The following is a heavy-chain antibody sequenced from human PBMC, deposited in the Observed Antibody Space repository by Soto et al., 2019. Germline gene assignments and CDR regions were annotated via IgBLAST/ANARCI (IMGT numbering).Heavy chain of an antibody. CDR3: AKAERQWLVQFEC. CDR1: GFTFDDFA. Sequence: EVQLVESGGGLVQPGRSLRLSCAASGFTFDDFAMHWVRQAPGQGLEWVSGISWNSDSIDYADSVKGRFTISRDNAKNSLYMQMNSLRPVDTALYYCAKAERQWLVQFECWGQGTRVTVSS. J-gene: IGHJ4*02. V-gene: IGHV3-9*01. CDR2: ISWNSDSI. D-gene: IGHD6-19*01.